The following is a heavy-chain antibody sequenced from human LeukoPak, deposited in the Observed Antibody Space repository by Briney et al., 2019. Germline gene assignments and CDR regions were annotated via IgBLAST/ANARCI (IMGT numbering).Heavy chain of an antibody. D-gene: IGHD5-18*01. CDR1: GGSISRYY. CDR2: IYYSGST. V-gene: IGHV4-59*01. Sequence: PSETLSLTCTVSGGSISRYYWSWIRQPPGKGLEWIGYIYYSGSTNYNPSLKSRVTISVDTSKNQFSLKLSSVTAADTAVYYRARAESGLQLWRPFDYWGQGTLVTVSS. J-gene: IGHJ4*02. CDR3: ARAESGLQLWRPFDY.